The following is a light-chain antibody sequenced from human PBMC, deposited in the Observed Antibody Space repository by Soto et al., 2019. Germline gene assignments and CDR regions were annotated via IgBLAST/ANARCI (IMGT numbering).Light chain of an antibody. CDR2: EVS. CDR3: SSYTITTTLVV. J-gene: IGLJ3*02. CDR1: SSDVGGYNY. V-gene: IGLV2-14*01. Sequence: QSALTQPASVSGSPGQSITISCTGTSSDVGGYNYVSWYQQHPGKAPKLIIYEVSSRPSGVSNRFSGSKSGNTASLTISGLQAEDEAAYYCSSYTITTTLVVFGGGTKLTVL.